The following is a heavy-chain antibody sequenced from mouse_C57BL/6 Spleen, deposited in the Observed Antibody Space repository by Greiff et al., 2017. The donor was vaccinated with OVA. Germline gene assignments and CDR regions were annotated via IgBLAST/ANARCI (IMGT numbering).Heavy chain of an antibody. D-gene: IGHD4-1*01. CDR2: INPNNGGT. Sequence: EVQLQQSGPELVKPGASVKISCKASGYTFTDYYMTWVKQSHGKSLEWIGDINPNNGGTSYNQKFKGKATLTVDKSSSTAYMELRSLTSEDSAVYYCARCANWEGGDFDYWGQGTTLTVSS. V-gene: IGHV1-26*01. J-gene: IGHJ2*01. CDR3: ARCANWEGGDFDY. CDR1: GYTFTDYY.